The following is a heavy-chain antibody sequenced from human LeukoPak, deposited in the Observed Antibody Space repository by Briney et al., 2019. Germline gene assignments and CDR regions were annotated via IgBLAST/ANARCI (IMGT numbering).Heavy chain of an antibody. V-gene: IGHV1-2*02. Sequence: ASVKVSCKASVYTFTGYYMHWVGQAPGQGLEWRGWVNPNRGGTNYAQKSQGRVTMTRDTSTSTAYMELSRLRSDDTAVYYCARDSYYDFWSGYYSNWFDPWGQGTLVTVSS. D-gene: IGHD3-3*01. CDR3: ARDSYYDFWSGYYSNWFDP. CDR1: VYTFTGYY. CDR2: VNPNRGGT. J-gene: IGHJ5*02.